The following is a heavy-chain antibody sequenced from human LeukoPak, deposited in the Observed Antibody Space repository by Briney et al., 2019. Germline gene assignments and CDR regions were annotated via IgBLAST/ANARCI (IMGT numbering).Heavy chain of an antibody. CDR3: ASPRARGYSNYFTLFDY. V-gene: IGHV3-48*01. CDR1: GFTFSSYS. J-gene: IGHJ4*02. Sequence: GGSLRLSCAASGFTFSSYSMNWVRQAPGKGLEWVSYISSSSSTIYHADSVKGRFTISRDNAKNSLYLQMNSLRAEDTAVYYCASPRARGYSNYFTLFDYWGQGTLVTVSS. D-gene: IGHD4-11*01. CDR2: ISSSSSTI.